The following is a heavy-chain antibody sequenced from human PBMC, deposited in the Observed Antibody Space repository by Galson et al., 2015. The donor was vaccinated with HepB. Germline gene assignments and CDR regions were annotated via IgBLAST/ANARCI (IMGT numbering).Heavy chain of an antibody. CDR2: ISGYNGTT. Sequence: SVKVSCKAYGYTFAYDMTWVRQAPGQGLECMGWISGYNGTTNYAEKFQGRVTMTTDTSTNTAYMELRSLTFDDTAVYYCARGRSTVWSFDLWGQGTLVTVSS. V-gene: IGHV1-18*01. CDR3: ARGRSTVWSFDL. D-gene: IGHD2-2*01. CDR1: GYTFAYD. J-gene: IGHJ5*02.